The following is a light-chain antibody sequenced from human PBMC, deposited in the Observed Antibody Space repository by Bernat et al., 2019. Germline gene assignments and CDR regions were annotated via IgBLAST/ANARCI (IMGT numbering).Light chain of an antibody. V-gene: IGLV3-21*04. Sequence: SYVLTQPPSVSVAPGKTARITCGGNNIGSKSVHCYQQKPGQAPVLVIYYDSDRPSGIPERFSGSNSGNTATLTISRVEAGDEADYYCQVWDSSSDHPHWVFGGGTKLTVL. CDR3: QVWDSSSDHPHWV. CDR2: YDS. CDR1: NIGSKS. J-gene: IGLJ3*02.